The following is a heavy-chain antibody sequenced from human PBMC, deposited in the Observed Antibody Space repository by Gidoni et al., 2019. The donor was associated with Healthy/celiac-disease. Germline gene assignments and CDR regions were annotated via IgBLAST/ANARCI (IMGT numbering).Heavy chain of an antibody. V-gene: IGHV5-51*01. CDR3: ARHRGRYYDSSGYCFDY. D-gene: IGHD3-22*01. J-gene: IGHJ4*02. CDR2: IYPGDSDT. CDR1: GYSFTSYW. Sequence: EVQLVQSGAEVKKPGESLKISCKGSGYSFTSYWLGWVRQMPGKGLEWMGIIYPGDSDTRYSPSFQGQVTISADKSISTAYLQWSSLKASDTAMYYCARHRGRYYDSSGYCFDYWGQGTLVTVSS.